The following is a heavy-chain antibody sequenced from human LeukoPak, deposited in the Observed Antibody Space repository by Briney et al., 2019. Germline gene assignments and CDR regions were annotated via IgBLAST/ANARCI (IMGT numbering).Heavy chain of an antibody. J-gene: IGHJ4*02. V-gene: IGHV3-30*18. CDR3: AKDQGYSSPDDY. D-gene: IGHD6-19*01. CDR2: ISYDGSNK. Sequence: GRSLRLSCAASGFTFSSYSMHWVRQAPGKGLEWVAVISYDGSNKYYADSVKGRFTISRDNSKNTLYLQMNSLRAEDTAVYYCAKDQGYSSPDDYWGQGTLVTVSS. CDR1: GFTFSSYS.